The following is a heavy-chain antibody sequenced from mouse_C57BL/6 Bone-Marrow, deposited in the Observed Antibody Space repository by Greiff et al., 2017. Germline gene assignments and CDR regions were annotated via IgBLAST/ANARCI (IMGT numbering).Heavy chain of an antibody. CDR3: ARSREALYYGSSPYAMDY. CDR2: INPYNGGT. V-gene: IGHV1-19*01. J-gene: IGHJ4*01. D-gene: IGHD1-1*01. Sequence: EVQLQQSGPVLVKPGASVKMSCKASGYTFTDYYMNWVKQSHGKSLEWIGVINPYNGGTSYNQKFKGKATLTVDKSSSTAYMELNSLTSEDSAVXYCARSREALYYGSSPYAMDYWGQGTSVTVSS. CDR1: GYTFTDYY.